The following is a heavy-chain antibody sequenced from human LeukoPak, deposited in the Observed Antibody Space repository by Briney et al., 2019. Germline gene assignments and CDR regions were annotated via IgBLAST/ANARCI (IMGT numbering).Heavy chain of an antibody. CDR3: ARGGYSSGWINWYFDL. D-gene: IGHD6-19*01. Sequence: PSETLSLTCTVSGGSISSYYWSWIRQPPGKGLEWIGYIYYSGSTNYNPSLKSRVTISVDTSKNQFSLKLSSVTAADTAVYYCARGGYSSGWINWYFDLWGRGTLVTVSS. CDR2: IYYSGST. V-gene: IGHV4-59*01. J-gene: IGHJ2*01. CDR1: GGSISSYY.